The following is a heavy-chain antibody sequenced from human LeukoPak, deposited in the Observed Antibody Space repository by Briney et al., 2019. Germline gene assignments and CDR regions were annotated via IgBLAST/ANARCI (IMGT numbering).Heavy chain of an antibody. V-gene: IGHV4-34*01. D-gene: IGHD3-10*01. CDR3: ARGRPSLVRGVIITGFDY. CDR2: INHSGST. Sequence: PSETLSLTCAVYGGSFSGYYWSWIRQPPGKGLEWIGEINHSGSTNYNPSLKSRVTISVDTSKNQFSLKLSPVTAADTAVYYCARGRPSLVRGVIITGFDYWGQGTLVTVSS. J-gene: IGHJ4*02. CDR1: GGSFSGYY.